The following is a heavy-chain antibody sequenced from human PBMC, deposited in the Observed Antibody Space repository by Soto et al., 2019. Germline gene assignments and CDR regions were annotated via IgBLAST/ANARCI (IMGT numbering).Heavy chain of an antibody. J-gene: IGHJ6*02. Sequence: ASVKVSCKASGYSFTGNSIHWVRQAPGQGLEWMGWIHPSNGGTNYAQKFQGWVTMTRDTSTSTAYMDLSRLTSDDTAVYYCASRGNVLRYFDRPPNYYYYYGMDVWGQGTTVTVSS. CDR1: GYSFTGNS. CDR2: IHPSNGGT. D-gene: IGHD3-9*01. V-gene: IGHV1-2*04. CDR3: ASRGNVLRYFDRPPNYYYYYGMDV.